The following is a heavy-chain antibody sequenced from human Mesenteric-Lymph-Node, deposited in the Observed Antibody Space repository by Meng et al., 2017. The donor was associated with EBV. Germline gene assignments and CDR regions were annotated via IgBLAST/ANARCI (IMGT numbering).Heavy chain of an antibody. J-gene: IGHJ4*02. V-gene: IGHV1-2*02. D-gene: IGHD5-24*01. Sequence: QVELVQSGAELKKPGSSLKVSCKASGGASRGYAISWVRQAPGQGPEWMGGINPKSGDTNYAQKFQGKITLTRDTSISTAYMELSGLRYDDTAFYYCANDGFPFDYWGQGTLVTVSS. CDR3: ANDGFPFDY. CDR2: INPKSGDT. CDR1: GGASRGYA.